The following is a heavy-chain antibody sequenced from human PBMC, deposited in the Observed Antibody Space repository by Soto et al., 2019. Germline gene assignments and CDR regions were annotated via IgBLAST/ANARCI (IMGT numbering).Heavy chain of an antibody. Sequence: GASVKVSCKASGGTFSSYAISWVRQAPGQGLEWMGGIIPIFGTANYAQKFQGRATITADESTSTAYMELSSLRSEDTAVYYCARRGVVPASRTYYYYGMDVWGQGTTVTVSS. D-gene: IGHD2-2*01. V-gene: IGHV1-69*13. CDR2: IIPIFGTA. J-gene: IGHJ6*02. CDR1: GGTFSSYA. CDR3: ARRGVVPASRTYYYYGMDV.